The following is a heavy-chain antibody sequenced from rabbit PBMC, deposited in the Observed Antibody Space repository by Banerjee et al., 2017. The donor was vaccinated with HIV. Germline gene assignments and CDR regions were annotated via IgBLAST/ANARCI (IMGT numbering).Heavy chain of an antibody. D-gene: IGHD6-1*01. J-gene: IGHJ4*01. V-gene: IGHV1S40*01. CDR1: GFSFSSSYY. CDR2: IYAGSSGST. CDR3: ARAYAGYAGYGYATGYFNL. Sequence: QSLEESGGGLVKPGASLTLTCTASGFSFSSSYYMCWVRQAPGKGLEWIACIYAGSSGSTYYASWAKGRFTISKTSSTTVTLQMTSLTAADTATYFCARAYAGYAGYGYATGYFNLWGQGTLVTVS.